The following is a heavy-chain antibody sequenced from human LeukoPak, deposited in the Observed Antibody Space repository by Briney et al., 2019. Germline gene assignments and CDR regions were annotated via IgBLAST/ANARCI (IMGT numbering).Heavy chain of an antibody. CDR1: GFTFNNYG. D-gene: IGHD2-2*01. J-gene: IGHJ4*02. CDR3: AKGPQRGTAAAIDY. CDR2: ISYDGRNI. V-gene: IGHV3-30*18. Sequence: GGSLRLSCAASGFTFNNYGMHWVRQAPGKGLEWVAVISYDGRNIHYPDSVKGRFTISRDISTDTLWLQMDSLRTENTAVYYCAKGPQRGTAAAIDYGGRGTRFTVPS.